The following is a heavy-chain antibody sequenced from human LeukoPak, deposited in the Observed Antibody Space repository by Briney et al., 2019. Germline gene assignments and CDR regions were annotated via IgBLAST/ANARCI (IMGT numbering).Heavy chain of an antibody. CDR2: IWYDGSNK. D-gene: IGHD6-19*01. Sequence: GGSLRLSCAASGFTFSSYGMHWVRQAPGKGLEWVAVIWYDGSNKYYADSVKGRFTISRDNSKNTLYLQMNSLRAEDTAVCYCARGLLSGGWYAFDIWGQGTMVTVSS. CDR1: GFTFSSYG. CDR3: ARGLLSGGWYAFDI. V-gene: IGHV3-33*01. J-gene: IGHJ3*02.